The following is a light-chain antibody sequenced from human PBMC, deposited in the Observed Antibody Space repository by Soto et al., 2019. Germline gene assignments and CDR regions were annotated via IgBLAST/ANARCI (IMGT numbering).Light chain of an antibody. CDR2: NNN. CDR3: ASWDDSLNGLYV. V-gene: IGLV1-44*01. CDR1: SSNVGSNT. J-gene: IGLJ1*01. Sequence: QSVLTQPPSASGTPGQRVTISCSGSSSNVGSNTVSWYQQLPGTAPKLLIYNNNQRPSGVPDRFSGSKSGTSASLAISGLQTEDEADYSCASWDDSLNGLYVFGTGPKLTVL.